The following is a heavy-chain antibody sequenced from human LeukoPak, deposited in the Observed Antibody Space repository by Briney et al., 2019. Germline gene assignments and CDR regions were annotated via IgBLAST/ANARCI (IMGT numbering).Heavy chain of an antibody. V-gene: IGHV3-23*01. D-gene: IGHD6-13*01. Sequence: GGSLRLSCAGSGFTFSSYAMNWVRQAPGKGLEWVSGISGSGGSTYYADSVKGRFTISRDNSKKTLYLQLNSLRAEDTAVYFCAKGAAAAGTAGEYFEHWGQGTLVTVSS. CDR2: ISGSGGST. CDR1: GFTFSSYA. J-gene: IGHJ1*01. CDR3: AKGAAAAGTAGEYFEH.